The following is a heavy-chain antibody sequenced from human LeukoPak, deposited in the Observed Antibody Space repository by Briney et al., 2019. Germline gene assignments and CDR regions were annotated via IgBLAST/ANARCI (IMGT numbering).Heavy chain of an antibody. Sequence: PGGSLRLSCAASGFSFSSYSMKWVRQAPGKGLEWVSSISSSSNYIYYADSVKGRFTISRDNAKNSLYLQMNSLRAEDTAVYYCARGLYQSGHNWFDPWGQGTLVTVSS. CDR2: ISSSSNYI. D-gene: IGHD2-2*01. CDR3: ARGLYQSGHNWFDP. J-gene: IGHJ5*02. V-gene: IGHV3-21*01. CDR1: GFSFSSYS.